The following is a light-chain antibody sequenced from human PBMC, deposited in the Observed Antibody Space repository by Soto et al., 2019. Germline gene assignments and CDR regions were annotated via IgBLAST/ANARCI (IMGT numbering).Light chain of an antibody. J-gene: IGLJ2*01. CDR2: EVS. CDR3: SSFVGSPVV. CDR1: SSDVGDYNY. V-gene: IGLV2-8*01. Sequence: QSAPTQPPSASGSPGQSVTIPCTGTSSDVGDYNYVSWYQQHPGKVPKLLIYEVSKRPSGVPDRFSGSKSGNTAPLTVSGLQAEDEADYYCSSFVGSPVVFGGGTKLTVL.